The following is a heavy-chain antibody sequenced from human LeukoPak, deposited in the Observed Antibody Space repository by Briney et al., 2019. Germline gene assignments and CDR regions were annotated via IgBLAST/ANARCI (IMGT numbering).Heavy chain of an antibody. CDR3: AKDGSPYYGSGSYYPHYYYYMDV. V-gene: IGHV3-23*01. CDR2: ISGSAGST. Sequence: PGGSLRLSCAASGFTFSSYAMSWVRQAPGKGLEWVSAISGSAGSTYYADSVKGRFTISRDNSKNTLYLQMNSLRAEDTAVYYCAKDGSPYYGSGSYYPHYYYYMDVWGKGTTVTISS. CDR1: GFTFSSYA. D-gene: IGHD3-10*01. J-gene: IGHJ6*03.